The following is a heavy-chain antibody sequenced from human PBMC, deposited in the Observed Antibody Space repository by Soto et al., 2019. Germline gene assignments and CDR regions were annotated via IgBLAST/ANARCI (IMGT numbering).Heavy chain of an antibody. V-gene: IGHV3-9*01. D-gene: IGHD5-18*01. CDR2: ISWNSGSI. Sequence: SLRLSCAASGFTFDDYAMHWVRQAPGKGLEWVSGISWNSGSIGYADSVKGRFTISRDNAKNSLYLQMNSLRAEDTALYYCAKDMVDTAMAYLDYWGQGTLVTVSS. J-gene: IGHJ4*02. CDR3: AKDMVDTAMAYLDY. CDR1: GFTFDDYA.